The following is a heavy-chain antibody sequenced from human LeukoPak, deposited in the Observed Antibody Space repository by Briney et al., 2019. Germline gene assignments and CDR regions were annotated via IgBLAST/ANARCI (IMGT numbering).Heavy chain of an antibody. Sequence: ASVKVSCKASGYTFTSYGISWVRQAPGQGLEWMGWISAYNGNTNYAQKLQGRVTMTTDTSTSTAYMELRSLRSDGTAVYYCARTVITREYYYYGMDVWGQGTTVTVSS. CDR1: GYTFTSYG. CDR2: ISAYNGNT. V-gene: IGHV1-18*01. CDR3: ARTVITREYYYYGMDV. D-gene: IGHD4-11*01. J-gene: IGHJ6*02.